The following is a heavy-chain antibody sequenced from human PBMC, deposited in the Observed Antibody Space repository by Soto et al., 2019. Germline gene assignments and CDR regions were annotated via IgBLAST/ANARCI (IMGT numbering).Heavy chain of an antibody. J-gene: IGHJ4*02. CDR1: GASIRSGGYY. CDR3: ARIEMASIK. CDR2: IYYTGST. V-gene: IGHV4-31*03. Sequence: SETLSLTCSVSGASIRSGGYYWSWLRQSPGKGLEWIGHIYYTGSTFYSPSLKSRLTISLDTYKNQFSLDLRSVTAADTAMYYCARIEMASIKWGRGTLVTGS.